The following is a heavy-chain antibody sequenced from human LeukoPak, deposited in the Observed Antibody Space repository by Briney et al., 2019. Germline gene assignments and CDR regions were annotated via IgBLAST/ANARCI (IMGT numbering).Heavy chain of an antibody. CDR1: GGSISSSDYY. V-gene: IGHV4-39*01. J-gene: IGHJ5*02. CDR2: IYFGGST. Sequence: SETLSLTRTVSGGSISSSDYYWGWIRQPPGKGLEWIGSIYFGGSTYYNPSLKSRVTISVDTSMNQFSLKLSFVTTADPAVYYCARALGYCSGGSCTRGYNWFDPWGQGTLVTVSS. CDR3: ARALGYCSGGSCTRGYNWFDP. D-gene: IGHD2-15*01.